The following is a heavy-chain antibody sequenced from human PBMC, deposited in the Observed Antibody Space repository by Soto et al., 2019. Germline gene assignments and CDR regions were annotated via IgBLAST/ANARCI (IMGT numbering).Heavy chain of an antibody. D-gene: IGHD3-9*01. CDR3: ASPWGSFLTGRADALDI. Sequence: QVQLQESGPGLVKPSGTLSLTCAVSGGSISSSTWWSWVRQPPGKGLEWIGEIYQNGGTNYSPSLRSRVTLAVDQSKNQCSRRRNSVTAADTAVYYCASPWGSFLTGRADALDIWGQGTRVTVSS. CDR1: GGSISSSTW. J-gene: IGHJ3*02. V-gene: IGHV4-4*02. CDR2: IYQNGGT.